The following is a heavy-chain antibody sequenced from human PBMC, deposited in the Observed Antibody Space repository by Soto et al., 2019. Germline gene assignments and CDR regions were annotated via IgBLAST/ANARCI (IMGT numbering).Heavy chain of an antibody. CDR3: ARDVERATRASQNY. V-gene: IGHV3-30-3*01. CDR1: GFTFSSYA. J-gene: IGHJ4*02. D-gene: IGHD5-12*01. Sequence: QVQLVESGGGVVQPGRSLRLSCAASGFTFSSYAMHWVRQAPGKGLEGVAVISYDGSNKYYADSVKGRFTISRDNSKNRLYLQMNSLRAEDTAVYYCARDVERATRASQNYWGQGTLVTVSS. CDR2: ISYDGSNK.